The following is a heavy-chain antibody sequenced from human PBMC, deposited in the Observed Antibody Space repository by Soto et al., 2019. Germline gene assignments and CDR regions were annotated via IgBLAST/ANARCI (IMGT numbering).Heavy chain of an antibody. CDR1: GYTFSDYY. Sequence: QVQVVQSGTEVKKPGASVKVSCKASGYTFSDYYMHWIRQAPGQGPEWMGWIHAKSGTTNYAQKFQGRVTITADKSTSTAYMELSSLRSEDTAVYYCARGCGGDCPSANNWFDPWGQGTLVTVSS. V-gene: IGHV1-2*02. J-gene: IGHJ5*02. D-gene: IGHD2-21*02. CDR3: ARGCGGDCPSANNWFDP. CDR2: IHAKSGTT.